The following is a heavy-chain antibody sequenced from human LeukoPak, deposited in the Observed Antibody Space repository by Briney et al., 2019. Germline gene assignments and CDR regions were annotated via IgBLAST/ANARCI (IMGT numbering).Heavy chain of an antibody. Sequence: GSLSLSCAAAGFPFSTYWMSGVRQAAGKGLVWVANIHQDGNEKYCVASVKRRFTISRDNAKNSLYLQMNSLRAEDTAVYYCARGDKFSGDYWGQGTLVTVSS. D-gene: IGHD2-15*01. CDR2: IHQDGNEK. CDR3: ARGDKFSGDY. J-gene: IGHJ4*02. V-gene: IGHV3-7*04. CDR1: GFPFSTYW.